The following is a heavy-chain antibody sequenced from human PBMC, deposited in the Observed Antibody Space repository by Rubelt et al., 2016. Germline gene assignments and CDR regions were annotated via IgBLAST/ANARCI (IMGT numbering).Heavy chain of an antibody. J-gene: IGHJ5*02. CDR3: ARDSPPIQQRYSSGWYRNGWWFDP. D-gene: IGHD6-19*01. CDR2: IIPIFGTA. V-gene: IGHV1-69*01. CDR1: GGTFSSYA. Sequence: QSGAEVKKPGSSVKVSCKASGGTFSSYAISWVRQAPGQGLEWMGGIIPIFGTANYAQKFQGRVTITADESTSTAYMELSSLSSEDTAVYYCARDSPPIQQRYSSGWYRNGWWFDPWGQGTLVTVSS.